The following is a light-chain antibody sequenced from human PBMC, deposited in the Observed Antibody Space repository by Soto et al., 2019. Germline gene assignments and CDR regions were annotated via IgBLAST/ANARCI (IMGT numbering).Light chain of an antibody. V-gene: IGKV3-15*01. J-gene: IGKJ5*01. CDR2: DVS. CDR1: QGVTTN. CDR3: QQYNNWPFS. Sequence: EILMTQFPAVLSVSLGERATLSCRAGQGVTTNFAWYQQKSGQSPRLLIYDVSTRATGVPARFSGTGSETDFTLTISGLQSEDSAVYFCQQYNNWPFSFGQGTRLEIK.